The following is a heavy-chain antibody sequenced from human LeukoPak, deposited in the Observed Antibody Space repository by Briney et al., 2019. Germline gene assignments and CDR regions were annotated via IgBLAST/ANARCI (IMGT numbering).Heavy chain of an antibody. V-gene: IGHV4-34*01. CDR2: INHSGST. J-gene: IGHJ4*02. D-gene: IGHD3-22*01. Sequence: SVTLSRTCAVYGGSFNGYYWSWLRQPPGKRLVGIGEINHSGSTNYNPSLKSRVTISVDTSKNPFSLKLSSVTAADTAVYYCARGRNYYDSSGYYYSSFDYWGQGTLVTVSS. CDR3: ARGRNYYDSSGYYYSSFDY. CDR1: GGSFNGYY.